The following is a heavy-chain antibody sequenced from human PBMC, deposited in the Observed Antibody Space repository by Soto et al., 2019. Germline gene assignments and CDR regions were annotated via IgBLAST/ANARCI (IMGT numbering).Heavy chain of an antibody. D-gene: IGHD4-4*01. CDR3: ARHRRTTVAKFFVDS. CDR1: GGSINGYC. CDR2: IFDSGNT. V-gene: IGHV4-59*08. J-gene: IGHJ4*02. Sequence: QVQLQESGPGLVKPSETLSLTCTVSGGSINGYCWSWIRQPPGKGPEWIAYIFDSGNTNYNPSLKSRVTISVDSSKNQFSLKLTSVTAADTAVYFCARHRRTTVAKFFVDSWGQGVRVTVSS.